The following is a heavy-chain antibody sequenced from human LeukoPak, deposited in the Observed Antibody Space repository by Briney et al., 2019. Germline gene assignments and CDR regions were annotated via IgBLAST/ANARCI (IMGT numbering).Heavy chain of an antibody. V-gene: IGHV1-2*06. D-gene: IGHD3-10*01. CDR1: GYTFTGYY. J-gene: IGHJ4*02. Sequence: ASVKVSCKASGYTFTGYYMHWVRQAPGQGLEWMGRINPNSGGTNYAQKFQGRVTMTRDTSISTVYMELSSLRSEDTAVYYCARTRKIHYVLLWFGESELDYWGQGTLVTVSS. CDR3: ARTRKIHYVLLWFGESELDY. CDR2: INPNSGGT.